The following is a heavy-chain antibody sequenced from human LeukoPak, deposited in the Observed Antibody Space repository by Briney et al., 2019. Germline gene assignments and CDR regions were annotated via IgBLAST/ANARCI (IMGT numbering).Heavy chain of an antibody. V-gene: IGHV3-23*01. CDR3: ATARHGYNSGHYYFDY. CDR1: GFTFSSYA. D-gene: IGHD5-24*01. Sequence: GGSLRLSCAASGFTFSSYAMSWVRQAPGMGLEWASTISGSGGSTYYADSVKGRFTISRDNSKNTLYLQMNSLRAEDTAIYYCATARHGYNSGHYYFDYWGQGTLVTVSS. J-gene: IGHJ4*02. CDR2: ISGSGGST.